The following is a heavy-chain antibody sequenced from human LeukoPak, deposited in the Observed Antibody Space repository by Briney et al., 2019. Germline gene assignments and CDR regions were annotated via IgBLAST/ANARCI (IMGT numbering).Heavy chain of an antibody. Sequence: ASVKVSCKASGYTFTSYGTSWVRQAPGQGLEWMGWISAYNGNTNYAQKLQGRVTMTTDTSTSTAYMELRSLRSDDTAVYYCARGGDIVVVPAAIKFDYWGQGTLVTVSS. V-gene: IGHV1-18*01. CDR3: ARGGDIVVVPAAIKFDY. CDR1: GYTFTSYG. CDR2: ISAYNGNT. D-gene: IGHD2-2*02. J-gene: IGHJ4*02.